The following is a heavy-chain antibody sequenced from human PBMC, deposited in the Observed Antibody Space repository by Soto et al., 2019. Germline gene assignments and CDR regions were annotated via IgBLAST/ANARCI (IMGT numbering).Heavy chain of an antibody. J-gene: IGHJ6*02. CDR2: ISSSSSTI. Sequence: GGSLRLSCGASGFTFSSYSMNWVGRAPGKGLEWVSYISSSSSTIYYADSVKGRFTISRDNAKNSLYLQMNSLRDEDTAVYYCARQAVASYYYGMDVWGQGTTVTVSS. D-gene: IGHD6-19*01. V-gene: IGHV3-48*02. CDR1: GFTFSSYS. CDR3: ARQAVASYYYGMDV.